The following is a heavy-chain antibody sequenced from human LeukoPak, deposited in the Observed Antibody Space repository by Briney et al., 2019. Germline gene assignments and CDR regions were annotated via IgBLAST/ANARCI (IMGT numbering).Heavy chain of an antibody. D-gene: IGHD3-9*01. CDR3: ASSGYYDILTGYQETIDY. Sequence: SETLSLTCAVYGGSFSGYYWSWIRQPPGKGLEWIGEINHSGSTNYNPSLKSRVTISVDTSKNQFSLKLSSVTAADTAVYYCASSGYYDILTGYQETIDYWGQGTLVTVSS. V-gene: IGHV4-34*01. CDR2: INHSGST. CDR1: GGSFSGYY. J-gene: IGHJ4*02.